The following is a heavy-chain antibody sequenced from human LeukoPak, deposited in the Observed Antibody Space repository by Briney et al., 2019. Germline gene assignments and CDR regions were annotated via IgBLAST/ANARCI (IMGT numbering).Heavy chain of an antibody. D-gene: IGHD1-26*01. CDR2: ISAYNGNT. V-gene: IGHV1-18*01. CDR1: GYTFTSYG. Sequence: ASVKVSCKASGYTFTSYGISWVRQAPGQGLEWMGWISAYNGNTNYAQKLQGRVTMTTDTSTSTAYMDLRSLRSDDTAIHYCARDPYNGNYGDSYYYYMDVWGKGTTVTISS. J-gene: IGHJ6*03. CDR3: ARDPYNGNYGDSYYYYMDV.